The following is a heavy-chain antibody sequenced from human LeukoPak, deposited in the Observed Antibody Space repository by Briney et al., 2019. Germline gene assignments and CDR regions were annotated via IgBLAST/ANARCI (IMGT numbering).Heavy chain of an antibody. V-gene: IGHV1-24*01. CDR2: FDPEDGET. Sequence: ASVTVSCTVSGYTLTELSMHWVRQAPGKGLEWMGGFDPEDGETIYAQKFQGRVTMTEDTSTDTAYMELSSLRSEDTAVYYCARAGGSTVSHSDYWGQGTLVTVSS. CDR1: GYTLTELS. J-gene: IGHJ4*02. D-gene: IGHD4-17*01. CDR3: ARAGGSTVSHSDY.